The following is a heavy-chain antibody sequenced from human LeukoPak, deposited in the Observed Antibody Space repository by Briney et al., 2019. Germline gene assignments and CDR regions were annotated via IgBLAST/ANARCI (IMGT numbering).Heavy chain of an antibody. CDR3: ARLGVAAGLDY. J-gene: IGHJ4*02. CDR2: IYYNGST. V-gene: IGHV4-39*01. Sequence: SETLSLTCTVSGGSISSSSYYWGWIRQPPGKGLEWIGSIYYNGSTYYNPSLKSRVTISVDTSKNQFSLKLSSVTAADTAVYYCARLGVAAGLDYWGQGTLVAVSS. CDR1: GGSISSSSYY. D-gene: IGHD2-15*01.